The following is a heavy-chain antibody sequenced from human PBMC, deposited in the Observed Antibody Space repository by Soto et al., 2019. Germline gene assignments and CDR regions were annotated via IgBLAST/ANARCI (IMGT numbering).Heavy chain of an antibody. CDR1: GHTFSGYY. Sequence: ASVKVSCKASGHTFSGYYMHWVRQAPGQGLEWMGWINTLSGDTSFPQKFQGRLAMTRDTSIDTVFMEVSRLTSDDTAIYYCAGSLLHVTLPLGNWGQGTLVTVSS. V-gene: IGHV1-2*02. CDR2: INTLSGDT. J-gene: IGHJ4*02. CDR3: AGSLLHVTLPLGN. D-gene: IGHD2-2*01.